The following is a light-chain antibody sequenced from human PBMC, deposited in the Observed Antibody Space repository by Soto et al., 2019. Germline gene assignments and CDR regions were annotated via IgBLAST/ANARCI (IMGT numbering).Light chain of an antibody. J-gene: IGKJ1*01. CDR1: QGLVYSDGNTF. V-gene: IGKV2-30*01. CDR2: QVS. CDR3: VQGTHWPWT. Sequence: DVVMTQSPLSLSVTLGQPATISCRSSQGLVYSDGNTFLNWFHQRPGQSPRRLIYQVSNRDSGVAYRFSGSGSGTDYTLTISRVEAEDVGIYYCVQGTHWPWTFGQGTKVEIK.